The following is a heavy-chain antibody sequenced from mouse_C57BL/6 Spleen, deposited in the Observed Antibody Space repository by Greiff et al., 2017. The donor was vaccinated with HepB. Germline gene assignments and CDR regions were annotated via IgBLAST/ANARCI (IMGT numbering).Heavy chain of an antibody. D-gene: IGHD2-3*01. CDR2: IDPNSGGT. V-gene: IGHV1-72*01. CDR3: ARAGYDPFWYAMDY. J-gene: IGHJ4*01. Sequence: QVHVKQPGAELVKPGASVKLSCKASGYTFTSYWMHWVKQRPGRGLEWIGRIDPNSGGTKYNEKFKSKATLTVDKPSSTAYMQLSSLTSEDSAVYYCARAGYDPFWYAMDYWGQGTSVTVSS. CDR1: GYTFTSYW.